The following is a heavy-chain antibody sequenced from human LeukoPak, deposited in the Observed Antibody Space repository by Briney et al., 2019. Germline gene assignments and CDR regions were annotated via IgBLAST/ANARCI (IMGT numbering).Heavy chain of an antibody. D-gene: IGHD3-3*01. V-gene: IGHV1-2*02. CDR3: ARAPLIYYDFWSGYDY. Sequence: ASVKVSCEASGYIFTGYYMHWVRQAPGQGLEWMGWINSNSGGTNYAQKFQGRVTMTRDTSISTAYMELSRLRSDDTAVYYCARAPLIYYDFWSGYDYWGQGTLVTVSS. CDR1: GYIFTGYY. J-gene: IGHJ4*02. CDR2: INSNSGGT.